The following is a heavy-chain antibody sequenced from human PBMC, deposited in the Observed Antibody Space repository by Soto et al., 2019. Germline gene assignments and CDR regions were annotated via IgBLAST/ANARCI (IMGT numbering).Heavy chain of an antibody. CDR1: GYTFTSYT. J-gene: IGHJ4*02. CDR3: VRDWTHYDSSGPGDY. Sequence: AAVKVSCKASGYTFTSYTMHWVRQAPGQGLERMGWINAGNGDTKYSQKFQGRVTITRDTSAITAYMELSSLRSEDTAVYYCVRDWTHYDSSGPGDYWGQGTLVTVSS. V-gene: IGHV1-3*01. CDR2: INAGNGDT. D-gene: IGHD3-22*01.